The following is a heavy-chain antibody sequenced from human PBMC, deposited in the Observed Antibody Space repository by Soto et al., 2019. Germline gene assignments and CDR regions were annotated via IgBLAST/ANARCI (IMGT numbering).Heavy chain of an antibody. V-gene: IGHV1-18*01. CDR1: GYTFTSYG. Sequence: GASVKVSCKASGYTFTSYGISWVRQAPGQGLEWMGWISAYNGNTNYAQKLQGRVTMTTDTSTSTAYMELRSLRSDDTAVYYCARAPRLWGSPQLEFDYWGQGTLVTVSS. D-gene: IGHD1-1*01. J-gene: IGHJ4*02. CDR2: ISAYNGNT. CDR3: ARAPRLWGSPQLEFDY.